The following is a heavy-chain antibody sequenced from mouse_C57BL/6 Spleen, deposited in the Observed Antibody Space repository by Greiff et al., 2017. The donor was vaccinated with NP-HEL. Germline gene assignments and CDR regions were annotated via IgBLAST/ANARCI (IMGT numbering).Heavy chain of an antibody. CDR2: INPNNGGT. CDR1: GYTFTDYN. CDR3: ARWGDYDGWYFDV. V-gene: IGHV1-18*01. D-gene: IGHD2-4*01. J-gene: IGHJ1*03. Sequence: VQLKQSGPELVKPGASVKIPCKASGYTFTDYNMDWVKQSHGKSLEWIGDINPNNGGTIYTQKFKGKATWTVAKSSSTAYMELRSLTSEDTAVYYCARWGDYDGWYFDVWGTGTTVTVSS.